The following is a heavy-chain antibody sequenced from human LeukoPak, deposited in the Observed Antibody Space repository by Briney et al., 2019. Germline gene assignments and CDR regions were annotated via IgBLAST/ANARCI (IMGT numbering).Heavy chain of an antibody. D-gene: IGHD3-10*01. V-gene: IGHV3-53*01. CDR2: IYSGGST. CDR1: GFTFSSYW. Sequence: GGSLRLSCAASGFTFSSYWMSWVRQAPGKGLEWVSVIYSGGSTYYTGSVKGRFTISRDNSKNTLYLQMNSLRAEDTAVYYCAREMVRGVIDYWGQGTLVTVSS. CDR3: AREMVRGVIDY. J-gene: IGHJ4*02.